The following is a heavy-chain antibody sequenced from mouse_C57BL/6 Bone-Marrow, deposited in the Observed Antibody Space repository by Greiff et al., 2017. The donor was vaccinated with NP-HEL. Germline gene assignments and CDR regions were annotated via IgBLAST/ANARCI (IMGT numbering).Heavy chain of an antibody. Sequence: VKLMESGPGLVAPSQSLSITCTVSGFSLTSYGVDWVRQSPGKGLEWLGVIWGVGSTNYNSALKSRLSISKDNSKSQVFLKMNSLQTDDTAMYYCASRGVVATDYAMDYWGQGTSVTVSS. J-gene: IGHJ4*01. V-gene: IGHV2-6*01. CDR3: ASRGVVATDYAMDY. CDR2: IWGVGST. D-gene: IGHD1-1*01. CDR1: GFSLTSYG.